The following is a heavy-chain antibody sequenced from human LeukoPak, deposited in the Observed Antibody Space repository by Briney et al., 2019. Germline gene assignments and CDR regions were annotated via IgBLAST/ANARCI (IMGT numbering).Heavy chain of an antibody. CDR3: ARIQGNGDYRDY. J-gene: IGHJ4*02. Sequence: ASVKVSCKASGYTFTGYYIRWVRQAPGQGLEWMGWISPDSGGTNYAQKFQGRVTMTRDTSISTAYMELRRLTSDDTAVYYCARIQGNGDYRDYWGQGTLVTVSS. D-gene: IGHD4-17*01. V-gene: IGHV1-2*02. CDR1: GYTFTGYY. CDR2: ISPDSGGT.